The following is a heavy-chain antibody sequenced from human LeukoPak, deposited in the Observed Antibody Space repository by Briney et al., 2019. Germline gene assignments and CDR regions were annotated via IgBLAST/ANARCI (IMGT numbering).Heavy chain of an antibody. J-gene: IGHJ4*02. CDR1: GGSISTYY. V-gene: IGHV4-39*07. CDR2: IYYSGST. D-gene: IGHD2-2*01. CDR3: AGVPAATGRIDY. Sequence: SETLSLTCSVSGGSISTYYWGWIRQPPGKGLEWIGSIYYSGSTYYNPSLKSRVTISVDTSKNQFSLKLSSVTAADTAVYYCAGVPAATGRIDYWGQGTLVTVSS.